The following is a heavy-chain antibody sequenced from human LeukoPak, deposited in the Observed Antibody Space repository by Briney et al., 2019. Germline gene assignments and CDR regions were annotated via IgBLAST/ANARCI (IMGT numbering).Heavy chain of an antibody. V-gene: IGHV3-74*01. J-gene: IGHJ4*02. D-gene: IGHD1-26*01. CDR1: GFTFDDYG. CDR2: INGAGSTT. Sequence: GSLRLPCAASGFTFDDYGMSWVRQAPGKGLVWVSRINGAGSTTNYADSVKGRFIISRDNTKNTVYLQMNSLRAEDTAVYYCAGGSGSYGDWNYWGQGILVTVSS. CDR3: AGGSGSYGDWNY.